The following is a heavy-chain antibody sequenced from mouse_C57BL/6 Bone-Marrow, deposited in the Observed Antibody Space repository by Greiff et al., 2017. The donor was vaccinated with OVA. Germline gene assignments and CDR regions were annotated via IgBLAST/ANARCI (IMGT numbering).Heavy chain of an antibody. CDR2: ISSGGDYI. D-gene: IGHD4-1*01. Sequence: DVMLVESGEGLVKPGGSLKLSCAASGFTFSSYAMSWVRQTPEKRLEWVAYISSGGDYIYYADTVKGRFTISRDNARNTLYLQMSSLKSEDTAMYYCTRDSGGLTGTGGFAYWGQGTLVTVSA. V-gene: IGHV5-9-1*02. J-gene: IGHJ3*01. CDR1: GFTFSSYA. CDR3: TRDSGGLTGTGGFAY.